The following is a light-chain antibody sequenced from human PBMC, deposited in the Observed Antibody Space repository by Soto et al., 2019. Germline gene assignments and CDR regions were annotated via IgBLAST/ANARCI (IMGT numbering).Light chain of an antibody. CDR2: AAS. J-gene: IGKJ4*01. Sequence: DIQMTQSPSTLSASVGDRVTITCRASQSISNWLAWYQQKPGKAPKLLIYAASSLESGVPSRFSGSASGTEFTLTISSLQPDDFATYYCQQHNTYPLTFGGGTKVDIK. V-gene: IGKV1-5*01. CDR1: QSISNW. CDR3: QQHNTYPLT.